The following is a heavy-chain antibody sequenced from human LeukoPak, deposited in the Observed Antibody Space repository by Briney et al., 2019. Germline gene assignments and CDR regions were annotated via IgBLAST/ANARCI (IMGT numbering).Heavy chain of an antibody. J-gene: IGHJ6*03. D-gene: IGHD3-3*01. V-gene: IGHV1-46*01. Sequence: ASVKVSCKASGYTFTSYYMHWVRQAPGQGLEWMGIINPSGGSTSYAQKFQGRVTMTRDTSTSTVYMELSSLRSDDTAVYYCARVPNDYDFWSGYYTPLDYYYYMDVWGKGTTVTVSS. CDR1: GYTFTSYY. CDR3: ARVPNDYDFWSGYYTPLDYYYYMDV. CDR2: INPSGGST.